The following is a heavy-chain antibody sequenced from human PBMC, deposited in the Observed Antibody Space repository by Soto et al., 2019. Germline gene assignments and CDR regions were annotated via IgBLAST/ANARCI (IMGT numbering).Heavy chain of an antibody. CDR3: ASTKYDSSDYYYWYLGL. D-gene: IGHD3-22*01. J-gene: IGHJ2*01. Sequence: SVKVSCKASEDTFRNYAISWVRQAPGQGLEWMGGIIPTFGTANYAQKFQGRVTITADTSANTVYLELSSLRSEDTAVYYCASTKYDSSDYYYWYLGLWGRGTLLTVSS. CDR1: EDTFRNYA. CDR2: IIPTFGTA. V-gene: IGHV1-69*06.